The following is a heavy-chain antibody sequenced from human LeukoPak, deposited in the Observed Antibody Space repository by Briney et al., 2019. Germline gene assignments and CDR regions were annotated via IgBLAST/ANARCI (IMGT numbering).Heavy chain of an antibody. Sequence: SQTLSLTCTVSGGSISSGGYYWSWIRQHPGKGLEWIGYIYYSGSTYNNPSLKSRVTISVDTSKNQFSLKLSSVTAADTAVYYCARGYSGGWSWDYWGQGTLVTVSS. CDR2: IYYSGST. CDR3: ARGYSGGWSWDY. D-gene: IGHD6-19*01. V-gene: IGHV4-31*03. J-gene: IGHJ4*02. CDR1: GGSISSGGYY.